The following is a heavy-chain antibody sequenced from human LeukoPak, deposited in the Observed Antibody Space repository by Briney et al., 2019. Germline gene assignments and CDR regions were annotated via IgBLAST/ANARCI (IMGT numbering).Heavy chain of an antibody. CDR1: GVSVSSGGYY. CDR2: IYYSGST. V-gene: IGHV4-61*08. J-gene: IGHJ2*01. CDR3: AREAPYWYFDL. Sequence: SETLSLTCTVSGVSVSSGGYYWSWIRQLPGKGLEWIGYIYYSGSTNYNPSLKSRVTISRDTSKNQFSLKLSSLTAADTAVYYCAREAPYWYFDLWGRGTLVTVSS.